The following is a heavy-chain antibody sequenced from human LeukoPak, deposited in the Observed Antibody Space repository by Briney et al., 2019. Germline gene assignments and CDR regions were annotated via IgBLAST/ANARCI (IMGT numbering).Heavy chain of an antibody. Sequence: GGSLRLSCAASGFTFSSYSMNWVRQAPGKGLEWVSSISSSSSYIYYADSVKGRFTISRDNAKNSLYLQMNSLRAEDTAVYYCARGGSGYSSSWSLRYWGQGTLVTVSS. D-gene: IGHD6-13*01. J-gene: IGHJ4*02. CDR1: GFTFSSYS. CDR2: ISSSSSYI. V-gene: IGHV3-21*01. CDR3: ARGGSGYSSSWSLRY.